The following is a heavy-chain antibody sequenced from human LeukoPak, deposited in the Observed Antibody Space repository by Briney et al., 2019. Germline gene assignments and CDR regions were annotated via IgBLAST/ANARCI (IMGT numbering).Heavy chain of an antibody. V-gene: IGHV1-46*01. CDR1: GYTFTSYY. D-gene: IGHD3-16*02. CDR2: INPSGGST. CDR3: ASTGGDDYVWGSYRPFDY. J-gene: IGHJ4*02. Sequence: GASVKVSCKASGYTFTSYYMHWVRQAPGQGLEWMGIINPSGGSTSYAQKFQGRVTMTRDMSTSTVYMELSRLRSDDTAVYYCASTGGDDYVWGSYRPFDYWGQGTLVTVSS.